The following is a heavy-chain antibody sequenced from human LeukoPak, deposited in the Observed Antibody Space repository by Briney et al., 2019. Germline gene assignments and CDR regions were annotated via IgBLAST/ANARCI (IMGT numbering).Heavy chain of an antibody. CDR2: IHGSGST. CDR3: ARLATHRDTMIVADDAFDI. D-gene: IGHD3-22*01. CDR1: GDYSSSYY. V-gene: IGHV4-4*07. J-gene: IGHJ3*02. Sequence: SETLSLTCSVSGDYSSSYYWSWIRQAAGKGLEWIGRIHGSGSTSYNPSLKSRVSMSVDTSKNQVSLNLSSVTAADTAVYYCARLATHRDTMIVADDAFDIWGQGTMVTVSS.